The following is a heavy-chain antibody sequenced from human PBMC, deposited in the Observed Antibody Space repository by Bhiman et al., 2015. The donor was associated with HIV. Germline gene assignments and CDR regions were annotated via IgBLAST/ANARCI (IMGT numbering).Heavy chain of an antibody. CDR2: ISYDGSNK. CDR3: AREPGGTTQGRFDY. D-gene: IGHD1-7*01. V-gene: IGHV3-30-3*01. Sequence: QVQLVESGGGVVQPGRSLRLSCAASGFSFDTYPMHWVRQAPGKGLEWVAVISYDGSNKYYADSVRGRFTISRDNSKNTLYLEMNSLRAEDTAVYYCAREPGGTTQGRFDYWGQGTLVTVSS. CDR1: GFSFDTYP. J-gene: IGHJ4*02.